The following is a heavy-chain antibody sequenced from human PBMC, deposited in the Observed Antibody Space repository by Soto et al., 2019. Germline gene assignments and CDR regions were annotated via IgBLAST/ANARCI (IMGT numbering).Heavy chain of an antibody. CDR1: GFNFSSYA. Sequence: GGSLRLSCAASGFNFSSYAMHWVRQAPGKGLEWVAVISYDGSNKYYADSVKGRFTISRDNSKNTLYLQMNSLRAEDTAVYYCARDRPGVVVPAAKPHWYFDLWGRGTLVTVSS. D-gene: IGHD2-2*01. V-gene: IGHV3-30-3*01. CDR3: ARDRPGVVVPAAKPHWYFDL. J-gene: IGHJ2*01. CDR2: ISYDGSNK.